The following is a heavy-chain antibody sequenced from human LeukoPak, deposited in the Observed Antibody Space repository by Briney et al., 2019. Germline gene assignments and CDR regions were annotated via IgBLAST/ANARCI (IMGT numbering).Heavy chain of an antibody. CDR3: ARPLAAHNALFDF. D-gene: IGHD2-15*01. CDR2: IYYTGST. V-gene: IGHV4-39*01. Sequence: SETLSLTCTVSGVSITSIHSYWGWIRQPPGKGLEWIGSIYYTGSTYYNPSLKSRVTISVDTSRNQFSLRLTSVTAADTAVYYCARPLAAHNALFDFWGQGTLVTVSS. CDR1: GVSITSIHSY. J-gene: IGHJ4*02.